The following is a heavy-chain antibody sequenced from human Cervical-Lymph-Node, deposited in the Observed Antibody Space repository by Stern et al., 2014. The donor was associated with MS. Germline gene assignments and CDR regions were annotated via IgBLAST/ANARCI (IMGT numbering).Heavy chain of an antibody. Sequence: QVQLVQSGAEVKKPGSSVKVSCKASGGTFNTNVISWVRQAPGQGLEWMGGILPIFGTALYAQKFQGRVTITANESPTAAYMELSSLRSEDTAVYYCARAAYSTSSYNYWGQGTLVIVSS. J-gene: IGHJ4*02. D-gene: IGHD6-6*01. V-gene: IGHV1-69*01. CDR3: ARAAYSTSSYNY. CDR2: ILPIFGTA. CDR1: GGTFNTNV.